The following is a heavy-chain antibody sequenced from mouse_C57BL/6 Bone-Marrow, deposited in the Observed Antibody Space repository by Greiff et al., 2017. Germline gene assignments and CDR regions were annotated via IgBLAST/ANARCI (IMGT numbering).Heavy chain of an antibody. V-gene: IGHV5-4*01. D-gene: IGHD3-3*01. CDR3: AKEAGDY. CDR2: ISDGGSYT. Sequence: EVKLVESGGGLVKPGGSLKLSCAASGFTFSSYAMSLVRQTPEKRLEWVATISDGGSYTYYPDNVKGRFTISRDNAKNNLYLQMSHLKAEDTAMYYCAKEAGDYWGQGTLVTVSA. CDR1: GFTFSSYA. J-gene: IGHJ3*01.